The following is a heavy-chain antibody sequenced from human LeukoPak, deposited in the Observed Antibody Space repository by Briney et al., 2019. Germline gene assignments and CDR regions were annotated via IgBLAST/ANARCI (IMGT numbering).Heavy chain of an antibody. V-gene: IGHV4-4*07. CDR2: IYTSGST. CDR3: ARGLAEGATYNWFDP. CDR1: GGSISSYY. D-gene: IGHD1-26*01. Sequence: PSETLSLTCTVSGGSISSYYWSWIRQPAGKGLEWIGRIYTSGSTNYNPSLKSRVTMSVDTSKNQFSLKLSSVTAADTAVYYCARGLAEGATYNWFDPWGQGTLVTASS. J-gene: IGHJ5*02.